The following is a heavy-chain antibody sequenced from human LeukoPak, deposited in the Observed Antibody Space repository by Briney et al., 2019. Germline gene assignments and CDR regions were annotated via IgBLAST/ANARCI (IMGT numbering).Heavy chain of an antibody. D-gene: IGHD5-18*01. CDR1: GYTFTSYG. J-gene: IGHJ4*02. CDR2: ISAYNGNT. Sequence: ASVKASCKASGYTFTSYGISWVRQAPGQGLEWMGWISAYNGNTNYAQKLQGRVTMTTDTSTSTAYMELRSLRSDDTAVYYCARDLSSAMATWVDYWGQGTLVTVSS. V-gene: IGHV1-18*01. CDR3: ARDLSSAMATWVDY.